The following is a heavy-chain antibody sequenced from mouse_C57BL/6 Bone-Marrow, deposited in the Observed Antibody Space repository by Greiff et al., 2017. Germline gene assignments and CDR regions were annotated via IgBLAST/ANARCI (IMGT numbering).Heavy chain of an antibody. CDR1: GYSITSDYA. CDR2: IRYSGST. CDR3: SRASYYYDDSLDY. V-gene: IGHV3-2*02. D-gene: IGHD1-1*01. J-gene: IGHJ2*01. Sequence: DVKLVESGPGLVKPSQSLSLTCTVTGYSITSDYAWNWIRQFPGNKLEWMGYIRYSGSTSYSPSLKSRISITRDTSKNQFFLQLNSVTTEDTATYYCSRASYYYDDSLDYWGQGTTLTVSS.